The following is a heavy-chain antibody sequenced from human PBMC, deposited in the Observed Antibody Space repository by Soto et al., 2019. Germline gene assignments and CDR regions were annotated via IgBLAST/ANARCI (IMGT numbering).Heavy chain of an antibody. D-gene: IGHD3-3*01. V-gene: IGHV3-21*01. CDR1: GFTVSSYS. Sequence: GGSLRLSCAASGFTVSSYSMNWVRQAPGKGLEWVSSISSSSSYIYYADSVKGRFTISRDNAKNSLYLQMNSLRAEDTAVYYCARDSRTIFGVAAYDYGMDVWGQGTTVIVSS. J-gene: IGHJ6*02. CDR2: ISSSSSYI. CDR3: ARDSRTIFGVAAYDYGMDV.